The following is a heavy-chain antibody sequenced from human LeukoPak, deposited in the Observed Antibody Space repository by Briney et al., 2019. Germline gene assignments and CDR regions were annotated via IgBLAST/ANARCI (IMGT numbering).Heavy chain of an antibody. CDR3: ARLFSPFYDSSGYPDY. CDR2: IYYSGST. V-gene: IGHV4-39*01. D-gene: IGHD3-22*01. CDR1: GGSISSSSYY. J-gene: IGHJ4*02. Sequence: PSETLSLTCTVSGGSISSSSYYWGWIRQPPGKGLEWIGSIYYSGSTYYNPSLKSRVTISVDTSKNQFSLKLSSVTAADTAVYYCARLFSPFYDSSGYPDYWGQGTLVTVSS.